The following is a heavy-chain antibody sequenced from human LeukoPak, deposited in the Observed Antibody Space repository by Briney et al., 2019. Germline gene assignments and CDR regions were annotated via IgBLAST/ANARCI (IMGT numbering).Heavy chain of an antibody. Sequence: GGTLRLSCAASGFTSSSYGMSWVRQAPGKGLEWVSAISGSGGSTYYADSVKGRFTISRDNSKNTLYLQMNSLRAEDTAVYYCAKDLPLYYDITGLDYWGQGTLVTVSS. CDR3: AKDLPLYYDITGLDY. D-gene: IGHD3-22*01. CDR2: ISGSGGST. J-gene: IGHJ4*02. CDR1: GFTSSSYG. V-gene: IGHV3-23*01.